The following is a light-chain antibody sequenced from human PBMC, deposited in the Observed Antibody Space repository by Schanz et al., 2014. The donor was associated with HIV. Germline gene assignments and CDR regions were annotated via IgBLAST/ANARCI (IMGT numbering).Light chain of an antibody. CDR2: AAS. J-gene: IGKJ2*01. CDR3: QQSYSTPQT. V-gene: IGKV1-39*01. CDR1: QDISTY. Sequence: DIQMTQSPSSLSASIGERVTVTCRASQDISTYLNWYQQKPAKAPKVLIYAASSLQSGVPSRFSGSGSGTDFTLTISSLQPEDFATYYCQQSYSTPQTFGQGTKLEIK.